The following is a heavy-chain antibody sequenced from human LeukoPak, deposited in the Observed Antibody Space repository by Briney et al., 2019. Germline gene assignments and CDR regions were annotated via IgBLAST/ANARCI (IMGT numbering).Heavy chain of an antibody. CDR3: ARSPLAYCSSTSCPDRVYYYYYYMDV. CDR2: IIPIFGTA. CDR1: GGTFSSYA. J-gene: IGHJ6*03. D-gene: IGHD2-2*01. V-gene: IGHV1-69*13. Sequence: SVKVSCKASGGTFSSYAISWVRQAPGQGLEWMGGIIPIFGTANYAQKFQGRVTITADESTSTAYMELSSLRSEDTAVYYCARSPLAYCSSTSCPDRVYYYYYYMDVWGKGTTVTVSS.